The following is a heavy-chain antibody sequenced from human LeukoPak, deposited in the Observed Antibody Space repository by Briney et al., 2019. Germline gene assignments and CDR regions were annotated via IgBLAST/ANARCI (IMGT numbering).Heavy chain of an antibody. V-gene: IGHV3-7*01. CDR3: ARLDDFWSGYWGNYYYYVDV. CDR1: GFTFSSYW. J-gene: IGHJ6*03. CDR2: IKQDGSEK. Sequence: GGSLRLSCAASGFTFSSYWMSWVRQAPGKGLEWVANIKQDGSEKYYVDSVKGRFTISRDNAKNSLYLQMNSLRAEDTAVYYCARLDDFWSGYWGNYYYYVDVWGKGTTVTVSS. D-gene: IGHD3-3*01.